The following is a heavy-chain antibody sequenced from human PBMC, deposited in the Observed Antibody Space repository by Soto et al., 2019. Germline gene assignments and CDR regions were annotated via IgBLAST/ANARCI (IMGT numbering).Heavy chain of an antibody. V-gene: IGHV3-23*01. CDR1: GFTFSTYA. CDR2: ISANGQGI. CDR3: ARTWIRFGPNDY. D-gene: IGHD3-16*01. Sequence: GGSLRLSCAASGFTFSTYALSWVRQAPGKGLEWVSAISANGQGIYYADSVRGRFTISRDNSKKSVYLQMNSLRVEDTAIYYCARTWIRFGPNDYWGQGAPVTVSS. J-gene: IGHJ4*02.